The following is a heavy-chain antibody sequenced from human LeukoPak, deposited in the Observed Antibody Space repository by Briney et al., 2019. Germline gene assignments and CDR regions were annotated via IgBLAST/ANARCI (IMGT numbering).Heavy chain of an antibody. CDR2: IYYSGST. CDR1: GGSISSYY. CDR3: AKGGSNYYYYGMDV. V-gene: IGHV4-59*01. D-gene: IGHD3-16*01. J-gene: IGHJ6*04. Sequence: IPSETLSLTCTVSGGSISSYYWSWIRQPPGKGLEWIGYIYYSGSTNYNPSLKSRVTISVDTSKNQFSLKLSSVTAADTAVYYCAKGGSNYYYYGMDVWGKGTTVTVSS.